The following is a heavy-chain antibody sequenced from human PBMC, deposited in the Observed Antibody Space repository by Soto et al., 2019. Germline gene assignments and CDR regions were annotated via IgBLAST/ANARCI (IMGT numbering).Heavy chain of an antibody. J-gene: IGHJ4*02. Sequence: EVQLVESGGGLVQPGGSLRLSCAASGLTFSSYWMHWVRQAPGKGLVWVSRINSDGSSTNYADSVKGRFTISRYNAKNALYLQMNSLRAEDTAVYYCALSYKVTTDYWGEGTLVTVSS. CDR2: INSDGSST. CDR3: ALSYKVTTDY. CDR1: GLTFSSYW. D-gene: IGHD2-21*02. V-gene: IGHV3-74*01.